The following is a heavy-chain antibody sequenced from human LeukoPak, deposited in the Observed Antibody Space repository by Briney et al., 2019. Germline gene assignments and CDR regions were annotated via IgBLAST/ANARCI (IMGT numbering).Heavy chain of an antibody. CDR2: ISPSGGST. V-gene: IGHV1-46*01. J-gene: IGHJ4*02. Sequence: GASVKVSCKAFGYTFTSNYMHWVRQAPGQGPEWMGVISPSGGSTTYAQKFQGRVTLTRDMSTSTDYLELSSLRSEDTAVYYCARVVWLGVYYLDYWGQGTLVTVSS. D-gene: IGHD3-10*01. CDR3: ARVVWLGVYYLDY. CDR1: GYTFTSNY.